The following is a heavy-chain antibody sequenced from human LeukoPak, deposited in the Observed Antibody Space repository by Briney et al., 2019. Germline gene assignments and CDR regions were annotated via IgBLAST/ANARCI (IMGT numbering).Heavy chain of an antibody. CDR3: AREDCSGGDCTSFDY. V-gene: IGHV4-34*01. CDR2: INPGGST. Sequence: NTSETLSLTCAVYGGTFSGYYWSWIRQSPGKGLEWIGEINPGGSTNYNPSLESGVIISVDTSKNQFSLKMDSVSASDTAVYYCAREDCSGGDCTSFDYWGQGTLVTVSS. CDR1: GGTFSGYY. D-gene: IGHD2-15*01. J-gene: IGHJ4*02.